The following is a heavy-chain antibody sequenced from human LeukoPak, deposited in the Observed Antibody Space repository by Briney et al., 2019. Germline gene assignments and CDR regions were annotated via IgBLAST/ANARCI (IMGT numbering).Heavy chain of an antibody. CDR1: GFTFDNYA. D-gene: IGHD3-3*02. V-gene: IGHV3-11*06. Sequence: GGSLRLSCAASGFTFDNYAMSWVRQTPGKGLEWVSYISSSSSYTNYADPVKGRFTISRDNAKNSLYLQMNSLRAEDTAVCYCASRHRIYYWGQGTLVTVSS. CDR2: ISSSSSYT. J-gene: IGHJ4*02. CDR3: ASRHRIYY.